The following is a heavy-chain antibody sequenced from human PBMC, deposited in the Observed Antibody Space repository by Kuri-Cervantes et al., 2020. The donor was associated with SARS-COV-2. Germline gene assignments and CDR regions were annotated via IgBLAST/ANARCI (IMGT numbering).Heavy chain of an antibody. D-gene: IGHD4-23*01. J-gene: IGHJ4*02. CDR2: IFYYGGT. CDR3: ARHSRVTPLDH. V-gene: IGHV4-39*01. CDR1: GDSINSRTYF. Sequence: SETLSLTCNVSGDSINSRTYFWAWIRQPPGKGLEWIGSIFYYGGTYYSPSLKSRVTITGDASKNQVSLRLTSVTAADTAVYHCARHSRVTPLDHWGQGTLVTVSS.